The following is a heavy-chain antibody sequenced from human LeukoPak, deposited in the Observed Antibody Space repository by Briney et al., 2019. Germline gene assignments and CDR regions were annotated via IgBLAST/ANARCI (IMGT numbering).Heavy chain of an antibody. Sequence: GASVKVSCKASGYTFTSYDINWVRQATGQGLEWMGWMNPNSGNTGYAQKFQGRVTNTRNTSISTAYMELSSLRSEDTAVYYCARAWAPILSGSFKWGYYMDVWGKGTTVTVSS. V-gene: IGHV1-8*03. CDR2: MNPNSGNT. CDR1: GYTFTSYD. D-gene: IGHD1-26*01. J-gene: IGHJ6*03. CDR3: ARAWAPILSGSFKWGYYMDV.